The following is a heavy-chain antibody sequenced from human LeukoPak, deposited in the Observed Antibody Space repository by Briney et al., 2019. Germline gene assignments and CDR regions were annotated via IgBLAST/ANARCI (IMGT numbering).Heavy chain of an antibody. Sequence: GASVKVSCKASGYTFTSYEINWVRQAPGQGLEWMGGIIPIFGTANYAQKSQGRVTITADESTSTAYMELSSLRSEDTAVYYCARGVATGGGYYYYYYMDVWGKGTTVTISS. J-gene: IGHJ6*03. CDR3: ARGVATGGGYYYYYYMDV. CDR1: GYTFTSYE. D-gene: IGHD5-12*01. CDR2: IIPIFGTA. V-gene: IGHV1-69*13.